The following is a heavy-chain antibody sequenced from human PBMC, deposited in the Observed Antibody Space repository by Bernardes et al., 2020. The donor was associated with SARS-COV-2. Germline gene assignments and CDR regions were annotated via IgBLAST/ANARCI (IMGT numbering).Heavy chain of an antibody. V-gene: IGHV3-74*01. J-gene: IGHJ3*02. CDR1: GFTLYRHW. CDR2: INSDGSGA. CDR3: ARGDFDSPRTFDI. Sequence: GGSLRLSCEASGFTLYRHWMHWVRQVPGKGLAWVPCINSDGSGANYADSVKGRFTISRDNRKNTLFLQVNSLRAEDTAVYFCARGDFDSPRTFDIWGQGTMVTVSS. D-gene: IGHD3-9*01.